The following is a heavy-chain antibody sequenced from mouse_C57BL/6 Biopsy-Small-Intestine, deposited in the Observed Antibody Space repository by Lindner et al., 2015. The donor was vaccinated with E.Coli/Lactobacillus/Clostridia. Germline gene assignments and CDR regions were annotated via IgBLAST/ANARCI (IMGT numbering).Heavy chain of an antibody. CDR2: INPGSGGT. CDR1: GYAFSSSW. Sequence: VQLQESGPELVKPGASVKISCKASGYAFSSSWMNWVKQRPGKGLEWIGVINPGSGGTNNNEKFKGRATLTADKSSNTAYLQLSSLTSEDTAVYFCARHLIYYDYPYFDYWGQGTTLTVSS. D-gene: IGHD2-4*01. CDR3: ARHLIYYDYPYFDY. J-gene: IGHJ2*01. V-gene: IGHV1-82*01.